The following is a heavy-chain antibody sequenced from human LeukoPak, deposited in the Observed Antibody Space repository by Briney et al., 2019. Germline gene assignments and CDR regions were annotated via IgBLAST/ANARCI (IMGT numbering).Heavy chain of an antibody. CDR3: AREGGYYDILTGYYRKNYFDY. CDR2: IYYSGST. J-gene: IGHJ4*02. V-gene: IGHV4-30-4*08. Sequence: SETLSLTCAVYGGSFSGYYWSWIRQPPGKGLEWIGYIYYSGSTYYNPSLKSRVTISVDTSKNQFSLKLSSVTAADTAAYYCAREGGYYDILTGYYRKNYFDYWGQGTLVTVSS. CDR1: GGSFSGYY. D-gene: IGHD3-9*01.